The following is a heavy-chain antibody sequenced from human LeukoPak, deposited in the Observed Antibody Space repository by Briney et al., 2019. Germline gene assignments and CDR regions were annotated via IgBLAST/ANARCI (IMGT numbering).Heavy chain of an antibody. CDR3: ATYYDSSGYYSGAFDI. D-gene: IGHD3-22*01. J-gene: IGHJ3*02. CDR2: INPNSGGT. CDR1: GYTFTGYY. Sequence: ASVKVSCKASGYTFTGYYMHWVRQAPGQGLEWMGWINPNSGGTNYAQKFQGRVTMTRDTSISTAYMELSRLRSDDTAVYYCATYYDSSGYYSGAFDIWGQGTMVTVSS. V-gene: IGHV1-2*02.